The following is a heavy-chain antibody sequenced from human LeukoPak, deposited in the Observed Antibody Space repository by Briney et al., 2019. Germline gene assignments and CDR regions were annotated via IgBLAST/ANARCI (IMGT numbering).Heavy chain of an antibody. Sequence: GASVEVSCKASGGTFSSYAISWVRQAPGQGLEWMGGIIPIFGTANYAQKFQGRVTITADESTSTAYMELSSLRSEDTAVYYCARDGGGTVMFDYWGQGTLVTVSS. J-gene: IGHJ4*02. D-gene: IGHD1-1*01. CDR1: GGTFSSYA. CDR2: IIPIFGTA. V-gene: IGHV1-69*13. CDR3: ARDGGGTVMFDY.